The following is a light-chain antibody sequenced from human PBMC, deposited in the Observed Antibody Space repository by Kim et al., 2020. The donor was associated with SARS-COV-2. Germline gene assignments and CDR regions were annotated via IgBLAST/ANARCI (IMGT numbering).Light chain of an antibody. J-gene: IGKJ1*01. V-gene: IGKV1-9*01. CDR2: AAS. CDR1: QGISSY. CDR3: QQLDSYPRT. Sequence: ASVEDSVPITCRARQGISSYLAWYQQKPGKAPKLLIYAASTLQSGVPSRFSGSGSGTDFTLTISSLQPEDSAAYYCQQLDSYPRTFGQGTKVDIK.